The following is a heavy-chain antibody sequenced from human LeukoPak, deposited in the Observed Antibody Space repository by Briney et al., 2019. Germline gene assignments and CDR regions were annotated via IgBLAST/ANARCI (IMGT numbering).Heavy chain of an antibody. J-gene: IGHJ4*02. V-gene: IGHV3-23*01. D-gene: IGHD3-10*01. CDR1: GFTFSSYA. Sequence: SGGSLRLSCAASGFTFSSYAMSWVRQAPGKGLEWVSAISGIGGSTYYAYFVNGRFTIYRDNSKNKLYLQMNSLRAEDTAVYYCAKFLWFGELSSYYFDYWGQGTLVTVSS. CDR2: ISGIGGST. CDR3: AKFLWFGELSSYYFDY.